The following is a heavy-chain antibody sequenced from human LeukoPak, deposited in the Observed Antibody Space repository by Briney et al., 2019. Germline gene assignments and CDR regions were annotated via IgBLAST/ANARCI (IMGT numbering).Heavy chain of an antibody. CDR3: ARHASGYDYENNWFDP. J-gene: IGHJ5*02. CDR1: GYTFTDYY. CDR2: INPNSGGT. Sequence: ASVKVSCKASGYTFTDYYMHWVRQAPGRGLEWVGWINPNSGGTNYAQKFRGRVTMTRDTSISTAYMELSRLRSDDTAVYYCARHASGYDYENNWFDPWGQGTLVTVSS. V-gene: IGHV1-2*02. D-gene: IGHD5-12*01.